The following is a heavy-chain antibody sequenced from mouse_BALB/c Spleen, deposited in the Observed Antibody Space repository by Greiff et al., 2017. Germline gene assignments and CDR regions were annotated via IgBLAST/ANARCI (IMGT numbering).Heavy chain of an antibody. CDR1: GFTFSSFG. CDR3: ARLDGRAMDY. D-gene: IGHD2-3*01. V-gene: IGHV5-17*02. CDR2: ISSGSSTI. J-gene: IGHJ4*01. Sequence: EVKVVESGGGLVKPGGSRKLSCAASGFTFSSFGMHWVRQAPEKGLEWVAYISSGSSTIYYADTVKGRFTISRDNPKNTLFLQMTSLRSEDTAMYYCARLDGRAMDYWGQGTSVTVSS.